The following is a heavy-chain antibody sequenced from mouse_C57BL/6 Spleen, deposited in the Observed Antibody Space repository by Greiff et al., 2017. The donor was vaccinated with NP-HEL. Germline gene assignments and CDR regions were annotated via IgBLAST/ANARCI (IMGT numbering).Heavy chain of an antibody. CDR2: IDPETGGT. D-gene: IGHD3-1*01. J-gene: IGHJ2*01. CDR3: TRGRANFDY. CDR1: GYTFTDYE. V-gene: IGHV1-15*01. Sequence: VQLQQSGAELVRPGASVTLSCKASGYTFTDYEMHWVKQTPVRGLEWIGAIDPETGGTAYNQKFKGKAILTADKSSSTAYMELRSLTSEDSAVYYCTRGRANFDYWGQGTTLTVSS.